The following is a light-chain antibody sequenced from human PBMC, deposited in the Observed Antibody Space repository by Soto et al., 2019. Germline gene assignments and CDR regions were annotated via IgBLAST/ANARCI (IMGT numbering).Light chain of an antibody. Sequence: SALTEPASVSGSPGQSITISCTGTSSDVGGYNFVSWYQQYPGKAPKLIIFDVSNRPSGVSDRFSGSKSGDTASLTISGLHTEDEADYYCNSYTSSSRPNYVFGTGTKLTVL. CDR1: SSDVGGYNF. V-gene: IGLV2-14*01. CDR2: DVS. J-gene: IGLJ1*01. CDR3: NSYTSSSRPNYV.